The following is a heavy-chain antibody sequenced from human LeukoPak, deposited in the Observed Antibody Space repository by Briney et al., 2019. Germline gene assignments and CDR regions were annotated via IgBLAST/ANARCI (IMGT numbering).Heavy chain of an antibody. CDR1: GFTFSSYA. CDR2: ISGSGGST. V-gene: IGHV3-23*01. Sequence: GGSLRLPCAASGFTFSSYAMSWVRQAPGKGLEWVSAISGSGGSTYYADSVKGRFTISRDNSKNTLYLQMNSLRAEDTAVYYCAKDRRITMVRGVTKSYYFDYWGQGTLVTVSS. J-gene: IGHJ4*02. D-gene: IGHD3-10*01. CDR3: AKDRRITMVRGVTKSYYFDY.